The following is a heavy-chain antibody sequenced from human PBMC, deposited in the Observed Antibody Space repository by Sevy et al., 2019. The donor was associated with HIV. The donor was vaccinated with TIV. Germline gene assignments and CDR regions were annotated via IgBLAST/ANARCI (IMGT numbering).Heavy chain of an antibody. CDR1: GFTFSNYA. CDR3: ATGGYYYRTAAHYALAS. Sequence: GGSLRLSCAATGFTFSNYAMHWVRQAPGKGMEWVAIIWSDGAYQYHGDSVKGRFTISRDNSKNTLYLQMNNVRVEDTAVYYCATGGYYYRTAAHYALASWGQGTLVTVSS. CDR2: IWSDGAYQ. V-gene: IGHV3-33*01. D-gene: IGHD3-10*01. J-gene: IGHJ4*02.